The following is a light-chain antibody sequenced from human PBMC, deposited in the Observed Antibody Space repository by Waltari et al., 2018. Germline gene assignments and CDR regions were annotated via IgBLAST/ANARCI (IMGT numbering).Light chain of an antibody. CDR1: QSVSSY. J-gene: IGKJ5*01. V-gene: IGKV3-11*01. Sequence: EIVLTQSPATLSLSPGERATLPCRARQSVSSYLAWYQQKPGQAPRLLIYAASNRATGIPARFSGSGSGTDFTLTISSLEPEDFAVYYCQQRSNWPITFGQGTRLEIK. CDR3: QQRSNWPIT. CDR2: AAS.